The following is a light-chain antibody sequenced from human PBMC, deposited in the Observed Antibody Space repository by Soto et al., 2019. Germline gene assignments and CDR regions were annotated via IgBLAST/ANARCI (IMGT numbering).Light chain of an antibody. CDR3: QHHSNWLRT. V-gene: IGKV3-15*01. CDR2: GAS. Sequence: EIVMTQSPATLSVSPGERATLSCRASQSVSSNLAWYQQKPGQAPRLLIYGASTRATGIPARFSGSGSGTDFTLTISSLEPEDFAVYYCQHHSNWLRTFGGGTKVDIK. CDR1: QSVSSN. J-gene: IGKJ4*01.